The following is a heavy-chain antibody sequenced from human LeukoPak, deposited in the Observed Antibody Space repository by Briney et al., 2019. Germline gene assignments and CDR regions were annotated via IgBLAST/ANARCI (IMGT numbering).Heavy chain of an antibody. CDR2: IYYSGST. CDR3: ARHSPQYSSSWSPENWFDP. V-gene: IGHV4-39*01. J-gene: IGHJ5*02. Sequence: PSETLSLTCTVSGGSINSTTYYWGWIRQSPGKGLEWIGSIYYSGSTYYNPSLKSRVTISVDTSKNQFSLKLSSVTAADTAVYYCARHSPQYSSSWSPENWFDPWGQGTLVTVSS. D-gene: IGHD6-13*01. CDR1: GGSINSTTYY.